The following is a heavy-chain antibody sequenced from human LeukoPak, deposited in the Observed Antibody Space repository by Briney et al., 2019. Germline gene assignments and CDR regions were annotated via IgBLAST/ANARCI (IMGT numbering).Heavy chain of an antibody. V-gene: IGHV3-48*03. D-gene: IGHD3-9*01. CDR1: GFTFSSYE. J-gene: IGHJ4*02. CDR3: TTGLRYFDWPYLDY. Sequence: GGSLRLSCAASGFTFSSYELNWVRQAPGKGLEWVSYISDTGSTIYYADSVEGRFTISRDNAKNSLYLQMNSLKTEDTAVYYCTTGLRYFDWPYLDYWGQGTLVIVSS. CDR2: ISDTGSTI.